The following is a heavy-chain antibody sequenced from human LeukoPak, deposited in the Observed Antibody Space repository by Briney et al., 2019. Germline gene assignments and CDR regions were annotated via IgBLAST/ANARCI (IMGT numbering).Heavy chain of an antibody. CDR3: ARGRAMAAAVNWFDP. CDR2: MNPNSGNT. V-gene: IGHV1-8*01. D-gene: IGHD6-13*01. J-gene: IGHJ5*02. Sequence: ASVKVSCKASGYTFTSYDINWVRQATGQGLEWMGWMNPNSGNTGYAQKFQGRVTTTRNTSISTAYMELSSLRSEDTAVYYCARGRAMAAAVNWFDPWGQGTLVTVSS. CDR1: GYTFTSYD.